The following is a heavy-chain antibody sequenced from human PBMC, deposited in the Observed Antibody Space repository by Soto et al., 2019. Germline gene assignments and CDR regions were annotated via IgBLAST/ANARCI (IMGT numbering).Heavy chain of an antibody. D-gene: IGHD2-21*02. CDR2: MNPKSGNT. CDR3: ARGPSGSDNYCMDV. V-gene: IGHV1-8*01. J-gene: IGHJ6*03. Sequence: VASVKVSCKASGYTFNIYDINWVLQATGQGLEWMGWMNPKSGNTGYAQMFQGRVTMTRNTSINTVYMELSSLRSEDSAVYYCARGPSGSDNYCMDVWGKGTTVTVSS. CDR1: GYTFNIYD.